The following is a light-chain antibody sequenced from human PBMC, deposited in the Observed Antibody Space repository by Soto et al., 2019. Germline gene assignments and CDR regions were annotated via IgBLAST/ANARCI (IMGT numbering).Light chain of an antibody. CDR2: GNS. CDR3: QSYDSSLSGWV. CDR1: SSNIGAGYD. J-gene: IGLJ3*02. V-gene: IGLV1-40*01. Sequence: QSVLTQPPSVSGAPGQRVTISCTGSSSNIGAGYDVHWYQQLPGTAPKLLIYGNSNRPSGVPDRLSGSKSGTSASLAITGLQAADEADYSCQSYDSSLSGWVFGGGTKVTVL.